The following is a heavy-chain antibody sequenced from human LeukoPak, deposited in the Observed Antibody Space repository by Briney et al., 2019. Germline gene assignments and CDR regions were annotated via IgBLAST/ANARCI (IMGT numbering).Heavy chain of an antibody. V-gene: IGHV3-7*01. Sequence: GGSLRLSCAASGFTFSSYWMSWVRQAPGKGLEWVANIKQDGSEKYYVDSVKGRFTISRDNAKNSLYLQMNSLRAEDTAVYYCARDLYSGYGGAFDIWGQGTMVTVSS. CDR1: GFTFSSYW. CDR2: IKQDGSEK. D-gene: IGHD5-12*01. J-gene: IGHJ3*02. CDR3: ARDLYSGYGGAFDI.